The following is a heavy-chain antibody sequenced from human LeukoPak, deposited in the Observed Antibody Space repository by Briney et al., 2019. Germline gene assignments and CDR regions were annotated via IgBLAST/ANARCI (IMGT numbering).Heavy chain of an antibody. CDR1: GFTFSSYA. D-gene: IGHD2/OR15-2a*01. J-gene: IGHJ6*02. CDR3: ARGRTTLYSDYYYGMDV. Sequence: GGSLRLSWAASGFTFSSYAMSWVRQAPGKGLEWVSVIYSGGSTYYADSVKGRFTISRDNSKNTLYLQMNSLRAEDTAVYYCARGRTTLYSDYYYGMDVWGQGTTVTVSS. CDR2: IYSGGST. V-gene: IGHV3-53*01.